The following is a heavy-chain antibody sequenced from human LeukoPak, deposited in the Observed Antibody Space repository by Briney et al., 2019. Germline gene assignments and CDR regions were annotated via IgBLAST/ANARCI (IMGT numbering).Heavy chain of an antibody. J-gene: IGHJ6*02. V-gene: IGHV3-21*01. CDR3: ARGLPNYYGMDV. CDR2: ISSSSSYI. CDR1: GFTFSSYS. Sequence: GGSLRLSCAASGFTFSSYSMNWVRQAPGKGLEWVSSISSSSSYIYYADSVKGRFTISRDNAKNTLYLQMNSLRAEDTAVYYCARGLPNYYGMDVWGQGTTVTVSS.